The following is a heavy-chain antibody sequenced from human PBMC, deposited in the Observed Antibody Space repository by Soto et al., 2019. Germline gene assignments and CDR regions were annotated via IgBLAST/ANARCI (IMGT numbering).Heavy chain of an antibody. Sequence: GSLRLSCAASGFTFDDYTMHWVRQAPGKGLEWVSLISWDGGSTYYADSVKGRFTISRDNSKNSLYLQMNSLRTEDTALYYCASAYYYDSSGYPGYWGQGTLVTVSS. CDR2: ISWDGGST. J-gene: IGHJ4*02. CDR3: ASAYYYDSSGYPGY. D-gene: IGHD3-22*01. V-gene: IGHV3-43*01. CDR1: GFTFDDYT.